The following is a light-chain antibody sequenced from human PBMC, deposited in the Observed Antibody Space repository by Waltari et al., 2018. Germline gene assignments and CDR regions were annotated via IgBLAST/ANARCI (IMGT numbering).Light chain of an antibody. CDR3: QQHCDSPWT. CDR1: QSVLYSSNSKNY. Sequence: DIVMTQSPASLAVSLGERATINCKSSQSVLYSSNSKNYLAWYQQKPGQPPKLLIYWASTRESGVPDRFSGSGSGTDFTLTISSLQAEDVAVYYCQQHCDSPWTFGQGTKVEIK. V-gene: IGKV4-1*01. J-gene: IGKJ1*01. CDR2: WAS.